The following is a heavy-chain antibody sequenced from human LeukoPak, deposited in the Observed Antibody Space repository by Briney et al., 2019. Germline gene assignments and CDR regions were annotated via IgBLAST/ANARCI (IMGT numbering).Heavy chain of an antibody. CDR1: GFTFSAYS. Sequence: GGSLRLSCATSGFTFSAYSMIWVRQTPGKGLECLSYITSSSDSIHYADSVRGRFTVSRDNAKNSLHLQMNSLRDEDTAVYYCARDPGYSRPSSYGYFDHWGQGTLATVSS. CDR3: ARDPGYSRPSSYGYFDH. V-gene: IGHV3-48*02. D-gene: IGHD1-26*01. CDR2: ITSSSDSI. J-gene: IGHJ4*02.